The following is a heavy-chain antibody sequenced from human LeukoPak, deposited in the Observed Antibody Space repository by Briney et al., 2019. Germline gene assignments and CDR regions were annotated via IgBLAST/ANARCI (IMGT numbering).Heavy chain of an antibody. CDR2: ISAYNGNT. V-gene: IGHV1-18*01. CDR1: GYTFTSYG. Sequence: GASVKVSCKASGYTFTSYGISWVRQAPGQGLEWMGWISAYNGNTNYAQKLQGRVTMTTDTPTSTAYMELRSLRSDDTAVYYCARAGETIFGAPNWFDPWGQGTLVTVSS. J-gene: IGHJ5*02. D-gene: IGHD3-3*01. CDR3: ARAGETIFGAPNWFDP.